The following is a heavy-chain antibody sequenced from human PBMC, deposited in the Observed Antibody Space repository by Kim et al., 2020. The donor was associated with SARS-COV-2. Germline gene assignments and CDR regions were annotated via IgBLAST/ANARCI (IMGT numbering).Heavy chain of an antibody. D-gene: IGHD1-1*01. J-gene: IGHJ6*02. V-gene: IGHV1-46*01. CDR3: ARDGMQSAPYGLDV. Sequence: ASVKVSCKASGYTFTSYSIHWVRQAPGQGLEWMGIIYPSDGGTDYAQRFQGRAAMTRDTSTSTVYMELSSLRSEDTAVYYCARDGMQSAPYGLDVWGQGT. CDR1: GYTFTSYS. CDR2: IYPSDGGT.